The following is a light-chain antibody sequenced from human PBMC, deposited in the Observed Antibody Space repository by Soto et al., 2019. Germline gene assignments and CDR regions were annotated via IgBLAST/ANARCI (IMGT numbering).Light chain of an antibody. CDR3: QQLTT. V-gene: IGKV3-20*01. J-gene: IGKJ1*01. Sequence: EIVLTQSPGPLSLSPGERATLSCRASQSVSSSYLAWYQQKPGQAPRLLIYGASSRATGIPDRFSGSGSGTDFTLTISRLEPEDFAVYYCQQLTTFGQGTKVDIK. CDR1: QSVSSSY. CDR2: GAS.